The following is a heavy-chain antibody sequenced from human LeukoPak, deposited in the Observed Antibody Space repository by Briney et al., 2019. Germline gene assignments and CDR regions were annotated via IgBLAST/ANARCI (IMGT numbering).Heavy chain of an antibody. J-gene: IGHJ2*01. CDR2: IWYDGSNK. Sequence: GRSLRLSCAASGFTFSSYGMHWVRQTPGKGLEWVAVIWYDGSNKYYPDSVQGRFTISRDNSKNTLYLQVNSLRAEDTAVYYCARDRSMSGWYIDLWGRGTLVTVSS. V-gene: IGHV3-33*01. CDR1: GFTFSSYG. CDR3: ARDRSMSGWYIDL. D-gene: IGHD2/OR15-2a*01.